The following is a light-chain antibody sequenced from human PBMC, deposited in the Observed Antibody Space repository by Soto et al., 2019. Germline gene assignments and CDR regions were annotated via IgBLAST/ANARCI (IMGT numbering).Light chain of an antibody. CDR2: WAS. CDR3: HQYYSSGT. CDR1: QRVLYSYTTKNY. V-gene: IGKV4-1*01. J-gene: IGKJ1*01. Sequence: IMITRSPDSLAVPLADGGTINCKSCQRVLYSYTTKNYLAWSQQKPGQPPKLLISWASTRESGVPDRFSGSGSGTDFTLTICSLQAEDVAVYYCHQYYSSGTFGQGTKVDTK.